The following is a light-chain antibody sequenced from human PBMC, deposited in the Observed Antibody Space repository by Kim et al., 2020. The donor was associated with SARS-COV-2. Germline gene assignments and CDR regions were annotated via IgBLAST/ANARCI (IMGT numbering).Light chain of an antibody. Sequence: SSELTQDPAVSVALGQTVRITCQGDSLRRIYASRYQQKPGQAPVLVIYGKTNRPSGIPDRFSGSSSGNTASLTITGAQAEDEADYYCNSRDSTDNHWVFGGVTKLTVL. CDR2: GKT. CDR3: NSRDSTDNHWV. J-gene: IGLJ3*02. V-gene: IGLV3-19*01. CDR1: SLRRIY.